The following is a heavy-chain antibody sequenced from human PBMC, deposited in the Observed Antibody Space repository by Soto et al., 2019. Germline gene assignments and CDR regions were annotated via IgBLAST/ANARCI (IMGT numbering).Heavy chain of an antibody. D-gene: IGHD7-27*01. V-gene: IGHV1-46*01. CDR3: ARALTEFDY. J-gene: IGHJ4*02. CDR1: GYTFTSYY. Sequence: ASVKVSCKASGYTFTSYYMHWVRQAPGQGLEWMGIINPNGGATSYAQNLQGRVTMTGDTSTSTVYMELSSLRSEDTAMYYCARALTEFDYWGPGTLVTVSS. CDR2: INPNGGAT.